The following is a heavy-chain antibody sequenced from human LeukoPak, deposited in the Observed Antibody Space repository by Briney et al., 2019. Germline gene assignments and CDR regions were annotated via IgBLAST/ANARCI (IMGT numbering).Heavy chain of an antibody. J-gene: IGHJ5*02. CDR3: ARATASNWFDP. V-gene: IGHV3-7*01. CDR1: GFTFSGYW. Sequence: GGSLRLSCAASGFTFSGYWMSWVRQAPGKGLEWVANIKQDGSEKYYVDSVKGRFTISRDNAKNSLYLQMNSLRAEDTAVYYCARATASNWFDPWGQGTLVTVSS. D-gene: IGHD2-21*01. CDR2: IKQDGSEK.